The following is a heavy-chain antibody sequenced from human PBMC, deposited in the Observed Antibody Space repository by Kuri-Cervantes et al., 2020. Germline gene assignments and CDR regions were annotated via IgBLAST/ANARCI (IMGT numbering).Heavy chain of an antibody. CDR3: AKADAAGITYNWFDP. Sequence: GGSLRLSCAASGFTFSDYYMSWVCQAPGKGLEWVSVIYSGGSTYYADSVKGRFTISRDNSKTTLYLHMNSLRAEDTAVYYCAKADAAGITYNWFDPWGQGTLVTVSS. CDR2: IYSGGST. J-gene: IGHJ5*02. CDR1: GFTFSDYY. D-gene: IGHD3-10*01. V-gene: IGHV3-66*02.